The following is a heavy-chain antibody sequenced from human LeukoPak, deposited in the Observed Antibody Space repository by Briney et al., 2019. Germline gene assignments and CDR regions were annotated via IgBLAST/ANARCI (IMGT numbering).Heavy chain of an antibody. J-gene: IGHJ6*03. CDR2: VDPEDGEA. Sequence: ASVKVSCKVSGYTFTDYYMHWVQQAPGKGLEWMGLVDPEDGEAIYAEKFQGRVTITADTSTDTAYMELSSLRSEDTAVYYCATDPRRGRYYYYYYMDVWGKGTTVTVSS. CDR3: ATDPRRGRYYYYYYMDV. CDR1: GYTFTDYY. V-gene: IGHV1-69-2*01.